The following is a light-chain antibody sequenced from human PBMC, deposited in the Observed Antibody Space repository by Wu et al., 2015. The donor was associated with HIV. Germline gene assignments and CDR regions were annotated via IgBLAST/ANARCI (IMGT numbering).Light chain of an antibody. J-gene: IGKJ1*01. V-gene: IGKV3-15*01. Sequence: EIVMTQSPATLSVSPGERVALSCRASQSISSNLAWYQQKPGQAPRLLIYGSSIRATGIPARFSGSGSGTEFTLTINNMQSEDFVVYYCQQYDNWPRTFGQGTNVDVK. CDR2: GSS. CDR1: QSISSN. CDR3: QQYDNWPRT.